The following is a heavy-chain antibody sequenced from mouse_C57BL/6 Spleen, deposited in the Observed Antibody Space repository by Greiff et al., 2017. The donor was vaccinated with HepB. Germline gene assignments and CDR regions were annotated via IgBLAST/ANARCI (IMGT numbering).Heavy chain of an antibody. CDR3: ARSSAVVEGYFDY. V-gene: IGHV1-18*01. CDR1: GYTFTDYN. Sequence: EVQLQQSGPELVKPGASVKIPCKASGYTFTDYNMDWVKQSHGKSLEWIGDINPNNGGTIYNQKFKGKATLTVDKSSSTAYMELRSLTSEDTAVYYCARSSAVVEGYFDYWGQGTTLTVSS. CDR2: INPNNGGT. J-gene: IGHJ2*01. D-gene: IGHD1-1*01.